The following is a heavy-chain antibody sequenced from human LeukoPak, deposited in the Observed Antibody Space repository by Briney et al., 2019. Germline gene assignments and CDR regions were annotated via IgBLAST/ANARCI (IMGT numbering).Heavy chain of an antibody. J-gene: IGHJ3*02. CDR2: IYSGGST. Sequence: PGGSLRLSCAASGFTVSSNYMSWVRQAPGKGLEWVSVIYSGGSTYYADSVKGRFTVSRDNSKNTLYLQMNSLRAEDTAVYYCARDQQLVAFDIWGQGTMVTVSS. D-gene: IGHD6-13*01. CDR3: ARDQQLVAFDI. V-gene: IGHV3-66*02. CDR1: GFTVSSNY.